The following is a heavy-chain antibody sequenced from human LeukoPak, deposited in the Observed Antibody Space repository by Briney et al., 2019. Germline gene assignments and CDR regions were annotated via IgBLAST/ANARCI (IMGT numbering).Heavy chain of an antibody. CDR2: IQYDGSTK. CDR3: ARSFVVAVTGLFDY. V-gene: IGHV3-30*02. J-gene: IGHJ4*02. Sequence: PGGSLTLSCAASGFTFSNYGIHCVRQAPGKGLEWVAFIQYDGSTKYYADSVKGRFTISRDNSKNTLYLQMNSLRAEDTAVYYCARSFVVAVTGLFDYWGQGTLVTVSS. D-gene: IGHD6-19*01. CDR1: GFTFSNYG.